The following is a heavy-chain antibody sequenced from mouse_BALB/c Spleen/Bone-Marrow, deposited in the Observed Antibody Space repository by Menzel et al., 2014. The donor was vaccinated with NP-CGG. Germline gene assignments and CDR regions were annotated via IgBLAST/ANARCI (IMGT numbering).Heavy chain of an antibody. V-gene: IGHV3-1*02. J-gene: IGHJ2*01. D-gene: IGHD1-1*01. CDR3: TRETAIVADFDY. CDR1: AYSITSGYG. CDR2: IHYSGNT. Sequence: EVKLMESGPDLVKPSQSVSLPCTVTAYSITSGYGWHWIRQFPGNRLEWMGYIHYSGNTDYNPSLKSRISITRDTSKNQFFLQLNSLTTEDTATYYCTRETAIVADFDYWGQGTTLTVSS.